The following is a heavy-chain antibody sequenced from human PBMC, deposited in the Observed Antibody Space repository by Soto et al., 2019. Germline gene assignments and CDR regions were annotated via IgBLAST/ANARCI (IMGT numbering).Heavy chain of an antibody. CDR1: GGSISSGGYY. CDR3: ARDRTGYSYGYFDY. J-gene: IGHJ4*02. Sequence: SETLSLTCTVSGGSISSGGYYWSWIRQHPGKGLEWIGYIYYSGSTYYNPSLKSRVTISVDTSKNQFSLKLSSVTAADTAVYYCARDRTGYSYGYFDYWGQGTLVTVS. V-gene: IGHV4-31*03. D-gene: IGHD5-18*01. CDR2: IYYSGST.